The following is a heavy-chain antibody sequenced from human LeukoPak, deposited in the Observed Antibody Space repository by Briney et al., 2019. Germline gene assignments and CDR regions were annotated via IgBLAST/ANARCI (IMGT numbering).Heavy chain of an antibody. V-gene: IGHV1-69*02. J-gene: IGHJ4*02. D-gene: IGHD1-26*01. CDR3: ASWGATTGRKGDY. CDR2: IIPILGIA. CDR1: GYTLTELS. Sequence: SVNVSCKVSGYTLTELSMHWVRQAPGQGLEWMGRIIPILGIANYAQKFQGRVTITADKSTSTAYMELSSLRSEDTAVYYCASWGATTGRKGDYWGQGTLVTVSS.